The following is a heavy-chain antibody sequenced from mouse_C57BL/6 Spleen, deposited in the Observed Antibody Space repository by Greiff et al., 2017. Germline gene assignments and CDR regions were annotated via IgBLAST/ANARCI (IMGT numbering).Heavy chain of an antibody. D-gene: IGHD2-4*01. CDR2: INPSTGGT. CDR3: ARSGDYDNYFDY. Sequence: VQLKQSGPELVKPGASVKISCKASGYSFTGYYMNWVKQSPEKSLEWIGEINPSTGGTTYNQKFKAKATLTVDKSSSTAYMQLKSLTSEDSAVYYCARSGDYDNYFDYWGQGTTLTVSS. V-gene: IGHV1-42*01. J-gene: IGHJ2*01. CDR1: GYSFTGYY.